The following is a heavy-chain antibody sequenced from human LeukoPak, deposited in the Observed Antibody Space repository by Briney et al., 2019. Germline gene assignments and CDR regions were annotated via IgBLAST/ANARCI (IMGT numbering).Heavy chain of an antibody. CDR3: AREEGVSERGYSGYDS. D-gene: IGHD5-12*01. J-gene: IGHJ4*02. CDR2: IIPIFGTA. CDR1: GGTFSSYA. V-gene: IGHV1-69*05. Sequence: SSVKVSCKASGGTFSSYAISWVRQAPGQGLEWVGGIIPIFGTANYAQKFQGRVTITTDESTSTAYMELSSLRSEDTAVYYCAREEGVSERGYSGYDSWGQGTLVTVSS.